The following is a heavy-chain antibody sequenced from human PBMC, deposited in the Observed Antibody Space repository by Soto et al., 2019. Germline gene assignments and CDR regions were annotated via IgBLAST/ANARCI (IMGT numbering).Heavy chain of an antibody. D-gene: IGHD6-19*01. J-gene: IGHJ6*03. V-gene: IGHV5-51*01. CDR2: IYPGDSDT. Sequence: PGESLTISCRVSGYSFASYLGGWVRQMPGKGLEWMAIIYPGDSDTRYSPSFQGQVTISADKSINTAYLQWSSLKASDTAMYYCAKAEVAGTYYYYYMDVWGKGTTVTVSS. CDR3: AKAEVAGTYYYYYMDV. CDR1: GYSFASYL.